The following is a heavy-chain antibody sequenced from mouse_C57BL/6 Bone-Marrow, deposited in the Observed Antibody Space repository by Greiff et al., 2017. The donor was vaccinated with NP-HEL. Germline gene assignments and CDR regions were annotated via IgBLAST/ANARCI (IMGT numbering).Heavy chain of an antibody. CDR3: ARNGDLWSVFAY. V-gene: IGHV2-2*01. Sequence: QVQLKESGPGLVQPSQSLSITCTVSGFSLTSYGVHWVRQSPGKGLEWLGVIWSGGSTDYNAAFISRLSTSKDNSTSQVFLKMNSLQADDTAIYYCARNGDLWSVFAYWGQGTLVTVSA. CDR2: IWSGGST. CDR1: GFSLTSYG. J-gene: IGHJ3*01. D-gene: IGHD6-2*01.